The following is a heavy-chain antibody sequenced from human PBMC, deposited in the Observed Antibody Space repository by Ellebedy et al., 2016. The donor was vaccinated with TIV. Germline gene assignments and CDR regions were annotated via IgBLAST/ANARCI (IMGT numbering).Heavy chain of an antibody. CDR1: GGSISSYY. CDR3: ASGKLGITY. V-gene: IGHV4-59*01. Sequence: GSLRLSXTVSGGSISSYYWSWIRQPPGKGLEWIGYIYYSGSTNYNPSLKSRVTISVDTSKNQFSLKLSSVTAADTAVYYCASGKLGITYWGQGTLVTVSS. D-gene: IGHD7-27*01. CDR2: IYYSGST. J-gene: IGHJ4*02.